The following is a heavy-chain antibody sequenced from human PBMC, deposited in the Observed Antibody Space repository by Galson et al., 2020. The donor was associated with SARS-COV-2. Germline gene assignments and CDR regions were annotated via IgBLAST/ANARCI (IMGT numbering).Heavy chain of an antibody. Sequence: GESLKISCAASGFAFSTYTMNWVRQAPGKGLEWVAHITHSATTTYYAGSVRGRFTISRDNAKSSLYLQMDSLRAEDTAVYYCVRDSSWSFDYWGQGTLVTVSS. CDR2: ITHSATTT. J-gene: IGHJ4*02. CDR3: VRDSSWSFDY. V-gene: IGHV3-48*04. D-gene: IGHD3-3*01. CDR1: GFAFSTYT.